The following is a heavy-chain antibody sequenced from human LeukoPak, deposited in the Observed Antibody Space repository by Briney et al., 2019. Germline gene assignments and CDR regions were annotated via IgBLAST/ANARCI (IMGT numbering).Heavy chain of an antibody. CDR2: ISYDGSNK. J-gene: IGHJ3*02. CDR3: AKDLIGAFDI. D-gene: IGHD3-16*01. Sequence: GGTLRLSCAASGFTFSSYGMHWVRQAPGKGLEWVAVISYDGSNKYYADSVKGRFAISRDNSKNTLYLQMNSLRAEDTAVYYCAKDLIGAFDIWGQGTMVTVSS. CDR1: GFTFSSYG. V-gene: IGHV3-30*18.